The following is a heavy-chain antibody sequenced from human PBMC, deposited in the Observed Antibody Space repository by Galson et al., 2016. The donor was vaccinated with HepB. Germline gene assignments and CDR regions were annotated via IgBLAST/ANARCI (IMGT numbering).Heavy chain of an antibody. D-gene: IGHD1-26*01. CDR3: AREGGIVGASMPDY. CDR1: GFTFKTYG. V-gene: IGHV3-33*01. CDR2: IWFDGSHE. Sequence: SLRLSCAASGFTFKTYGMHWVRQAPGKGLEWVALIWFDGSHESYAESVKGRFTISRDNSMSTLSLQMNSLRVDDSAVYFCAREGGIVGASMPDYWGQGTQVTVSS. J-gene: IGHJ4*02.